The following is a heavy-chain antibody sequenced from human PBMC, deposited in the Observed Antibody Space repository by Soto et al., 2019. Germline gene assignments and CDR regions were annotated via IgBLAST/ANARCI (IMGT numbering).Heavy chain of an antibody. Sequence: EVQLVESGGGLVRSGGSLRLSCGASGFTFSTYWMTWVRQAPGKGLEWVANINPDGSGTYYVDSLRGRFTISRDNAKNLLYLHVNGLRADDTAIYYCASARDYFFDFWGQGTRVTVSS. CDR2: INPDGSGT. D-gene: IGHD2-21*01. CDR1: GFTFSTYW. V-gene: IGHV3-7*01. J-gene: IGHJ4*02. CDR3: ASARDYFFDF.